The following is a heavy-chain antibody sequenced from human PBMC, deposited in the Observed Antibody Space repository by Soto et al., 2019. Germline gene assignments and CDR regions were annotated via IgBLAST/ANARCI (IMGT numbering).Heavy chain of an antibody. CDR1: GYTFSNYG. V-gene: IGHV1-18*01. D-gene: IGHD3-22*01. J-gene: IGHJ4*02. Sequence: QVQLVQSGAEVKKPGASVKVSCKASGYTFSNYGIHWVRQAPGQGLEWMGWINPSNGHTNYAQKIQGRVTMTTDTTTNTAYMELRSLRSDDTAIYYCAREKWYDSSGYYPDYWGQGTLVTVSS. CDR2: INPSNGHT. CDR3: AREKWYDSSGYYPDY.